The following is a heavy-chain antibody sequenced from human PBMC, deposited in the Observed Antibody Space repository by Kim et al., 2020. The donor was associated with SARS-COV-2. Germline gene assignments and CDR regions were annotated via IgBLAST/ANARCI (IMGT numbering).Heavy chain of an antibody. CDR1: GGSFSGYY. CDR3: ARFKRRQQLVHYGMDV. CDR2: INHSGST. J-gene: IGHJ6*02. D-gene: IGHD6-13*01. Sequence: SETLSLTCAVYGGSFSGYYWSWIRQPPGKGLEWIGEINHSGSTNYNPSLKSRVTISVDTSKNQFSLKLSSVTAADTAVYYCARFKRRQQLVHYGMDVWGQGTTVTVSS. V-gene: IGHV4-34*01.